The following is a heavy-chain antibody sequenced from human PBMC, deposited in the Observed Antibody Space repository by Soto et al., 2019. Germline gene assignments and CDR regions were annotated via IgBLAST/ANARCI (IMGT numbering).Heavy chain of an antibody. Sequence: EVQLLESGGGLVQPGGSLRLSCAASGFTFSSYAMRWVRQAPGKGLEWVSAISGSGGSTYYADSVKGRFTISRDNSKNTLYLQMHSLRAEDTAVYYCAKDGYCSRVSCAPAAYWGQGTLVTVSS. CDR2: ISGSGGST. CDR3: AKDGYCSRVSCAPAAY. D-gene: IGHD2-15*01. V-gene: IGHV3-23*01. J-gene: IGHJ4*02. CDR1: GFTFSSYA.